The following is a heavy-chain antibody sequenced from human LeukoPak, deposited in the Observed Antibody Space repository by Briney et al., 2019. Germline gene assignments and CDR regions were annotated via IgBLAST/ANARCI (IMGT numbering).Heavy chain of an antibody. J-gene: IGHJ6*02. CDR3: ARARIDSGYDLLGYYYYGMDV. Sequence: SQTLSLTCAISGDSVFSNSAAWNWIRQSPSRGLEWPGRTYYRSKWYNDYAVSVKSRITINPDTSKNQFSLQLKSVTPEDTAVYYCARARIDSGYDLLGYYYYGMDVWGQGTTVTVS. CDR2: TYYRSKWYN. D-gene: IGHD5-12*01. V-gene: IGHV6-1*01. CDR1: GDSVFSNSAA.